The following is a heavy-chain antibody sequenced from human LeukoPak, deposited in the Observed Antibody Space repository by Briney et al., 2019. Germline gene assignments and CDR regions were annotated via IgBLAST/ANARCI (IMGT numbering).Heavy chain of an antibody. CDR2: INHSGST. CDR1: GGSFSGYY. D-gene: IGHD5-12*01. J-gene: IGHJ5*02. CDR3: ARVDIVATGEWFDP. Sequence: SETLSLTCAVYGGSFSGYYWSWIRQPPGKGLEWIGEINHSGSTNYNPSLKSRVTISVDMYKKQFSLKLSSVTAADTAVYYCARVDIVATGEWFDPWGQGTLVTVSS. V-gene: IGHV4-34*01.